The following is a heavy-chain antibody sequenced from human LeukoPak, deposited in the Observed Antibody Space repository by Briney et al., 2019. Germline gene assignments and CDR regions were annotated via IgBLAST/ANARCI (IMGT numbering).Heavy chain of an antibody. Sequence: ASVKVSCKTSGYTFTSYDINWVRQATGQGLEWMGWINLNSGDTKYEQKFQGRVTMTGDTATGTAYMELSGLTSDDTAVYYCARGRGVQVTGTIDYWGQGSLVTVSS. D-gene: IGHD6-19*01. J-gene: IGHJ4*02. CDR1: GYTFTSYD. CDR2: INLNSGDT. V-gene: IGHV1-8*01. CDR3: ARGRGVQVTGTIDY.